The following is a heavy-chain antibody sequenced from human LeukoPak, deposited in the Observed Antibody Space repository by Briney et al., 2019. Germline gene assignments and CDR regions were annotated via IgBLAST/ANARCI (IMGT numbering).Heavy chain of an antibody. Sequence: GESLKISCKSSGYTFTHDWIGWVRQMPGKGLEWMGIIYPGDSDTRYSPSFQGQVTISADKSISTAYLQWSSLKASDTAMYYCARHASYSTMVRGVKYFYYYYMDVWGKGTTVTISS. CDR1: GYTFTHDW. CDR3: ARHASYSTMVRGVKYFYYYYMDV. D-gene: IGHD3-10*01. V-gene: IGHV5-51*01. J-gene: IGHJ6*03. CDR2: IYPGDSDT.